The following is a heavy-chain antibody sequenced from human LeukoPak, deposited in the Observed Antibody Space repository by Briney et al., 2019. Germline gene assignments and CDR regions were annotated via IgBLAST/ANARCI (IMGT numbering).Heavy chain of an antibody. D-gene: IGHD1-26*01. Sequence: PGGSLRLSCAASGFIFSNYAMSWIRQTPGKGLEWVSAISRSDGSTYYADSVKGRFIISRDNSKNILYLQMGSLRAEDMAVYYCARTETCSGSYYLGWFGFDMWGQGTMVTVSS. CDR1: GFIFSNYA. CDR3: ARTETCSGSYYLGWFGFDM. J-gene: IGHJ3*02. V-gene: IGHV3-23*01. CDR2: ISRSDGST.